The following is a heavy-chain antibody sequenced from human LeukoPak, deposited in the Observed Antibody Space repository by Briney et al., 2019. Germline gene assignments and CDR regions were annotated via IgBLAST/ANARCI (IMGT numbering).Heavy chain of an antibody. J-gene: IGHJ5*02. V-gene: IGHV4-30-2*01. D-gene: IGHD5-12*01. Sequence: LQTLSLNCAVSGGSISSGGYSWRWIRQPPGKGLEWIGYIYHSGSTYYNPSLNSRITISVDRTKNQFSPKLSSVTAADTAGYYCARAGGYDDLGWFDPWGQGTLVTVFS. CDR2: IYHSGST. CDR3: ARAGGYDDLGWFDP. CDR1: GGSISSGGYS.